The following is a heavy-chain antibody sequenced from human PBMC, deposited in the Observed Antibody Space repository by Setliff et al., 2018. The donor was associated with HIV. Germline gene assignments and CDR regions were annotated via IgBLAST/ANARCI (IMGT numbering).Heavy chain of an antibody. V-gene: IGHV1-18*01. CDR2: ISGYNGNT. CDR1: GYTFTNYG. D-gene: IGHD2-15*01. J-gene: IGHJ6*02. Sequence: ASVKVSCKASGYTFTNYGISWVRQAPGQGLEWMGWISGYNGNTNYAEKLQGRVTITADESTSTAYMGLSSLTSEDTAVYYCARGGWSGGGPLHYSYYYLDVWAKGQRSPSP. CDR3: ARGGWSGGGPLHYSYYYLDV.